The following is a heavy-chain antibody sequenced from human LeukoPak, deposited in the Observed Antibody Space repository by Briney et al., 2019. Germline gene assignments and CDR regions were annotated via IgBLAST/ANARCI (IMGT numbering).Heavy chain of an antibody. J-gene: IGHJ5*02. CDR3: ARHGYIEGNWFDP. Sequence: SETLSLTCSVYGGSFSDYYWSWIRQPPGKGLEWIAEINHSGSNNYNPSLKSRVTMSVDTSKNQFSLKLSSVTAADTAVYYCARHGYIEGNWFDPWGQGTLVTVSP. CDR1: GGSFSDYY. D-gene: IGHD5-24*01. CDR2: INHSGSN. V-gene: IGHV4-34*01.